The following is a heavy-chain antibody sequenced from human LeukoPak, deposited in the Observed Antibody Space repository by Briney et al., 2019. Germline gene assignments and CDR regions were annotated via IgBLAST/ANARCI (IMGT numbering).Heavy chain of an antibody. CDR2: ISYDGSNK. CDR1: GFTFSSYA. Sequence: GRSLRLSCAASGFTFSSYAMHWVRQAPGKGLEWVAVISYDGSNKYYADSVKGRFTISRDNSKNTLYLQMNSLRAEDTAVYYCARDDCYYGMDVWGQGTTVTVSS. CDR3: ARDDCYYGMDV. V-gene: IGHV3-30*04. J-gene: IGHJ6*02.